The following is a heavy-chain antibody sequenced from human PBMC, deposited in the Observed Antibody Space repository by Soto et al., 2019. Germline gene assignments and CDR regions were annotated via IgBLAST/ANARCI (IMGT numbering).Heavy chain of an antibody. CDR2: ISYDGSNK. V-gene: IGHV3-30-3*01. J-gene: IGHJ4*02. D-gene: IGHD1-26*01. CDR1: GFTFSSHA. Sequence: GWSLRLSCAASGFTFSSHAMHWVRQAPSKELERIAVISYDGSNKYYAGSVKGRFTISRDNSKNTLYLQMNSLRAEDTAVYYCAKDRIVGPKAGYFDYWGQGTLVTVSS. CDR3: AKDRIVGPKAGYFDY.